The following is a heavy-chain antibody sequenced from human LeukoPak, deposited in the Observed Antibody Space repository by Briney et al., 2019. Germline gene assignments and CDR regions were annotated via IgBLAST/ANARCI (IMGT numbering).Heavy chain of an antibody. D-gene: IGHD6-13*01. CDR2: IRYDGSNK. V-gene: IGHV3-30*02. Sequence: GGSLRLALAAAGSSFSTYGTDSARQQGMNWLGWVASIRYDGSNKYYADSVKCRFTISRDNSKNTLYLQMNSLRAEDTAVYYGAKRGEVTATGLFYLDNWGQGTLVTVSS. CDR1: GSSFSTYG. CDR3: AKRGEVTATGLFYLDN. J-gene: IGHJ4*02.